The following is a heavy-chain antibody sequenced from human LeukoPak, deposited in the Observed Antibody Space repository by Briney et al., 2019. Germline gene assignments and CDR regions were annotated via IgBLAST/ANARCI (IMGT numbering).Heavy chain of an antibody. CDR3: AGNYYGSGSYYSEDRY. CDR2: IYTSGRT. D-gene: IGHD3-10*01. Sequence: SQTLSLTCTVSGGSISSGSYYWTWIRQPAGKGLEWIGRIYTSGRTDYNPSLKSRVTISVDTSKNQFSLKLSSVTAADTAVYYCAGNYYGSGSYYSEDRYWGQGTLVTVSS. CDR1: GGSISSGSYY. J-gene: IGHJ4*02. V-gene: IGHV4-61*02.